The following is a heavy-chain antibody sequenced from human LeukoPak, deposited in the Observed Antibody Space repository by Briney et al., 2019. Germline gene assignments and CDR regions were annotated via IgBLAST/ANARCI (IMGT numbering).Heavy chain of an antibody. J-gene: IGHJ6*03. V-gene: IGHV1-2*04. CDR3: ARVLHDRSALGFFYYYMDV. D-gene: IGHD3-22*01. CDR2: INPNSGGT. CDR1: GYTFTGYY. Sequence: GASVKVSCKASGYTFTGYYMHWVRQAPGQGLEWMGWINPNSGGTNYAQKFQGWVTMTRDTSISTAYMELSRLRSDDTAVYFCARVLHDRSALGFFYYYMDVWGKGTTVIVSS.